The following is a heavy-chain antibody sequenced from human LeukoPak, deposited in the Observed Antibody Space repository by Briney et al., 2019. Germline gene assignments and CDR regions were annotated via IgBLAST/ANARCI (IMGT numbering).Heavy chain of an antibody. J-gene: IGHJ4*02. CDR2: IYSNGNT. V-gene: IGHV3-53*01. Sequence: GGSLRLSCVASGFTVSSNYMTWVRQAPGKGLEWVSVIYSNGNTYYADSVKGRFTVSRDNSKNTLYLQMHSLRADDKAVYYCARGDPYGDYVDYWGQGTLVTISS. CDR1: GFTVSSNY. D-gene: IGHD4-17*01. CDR3: ARGDPYGDYVDY.